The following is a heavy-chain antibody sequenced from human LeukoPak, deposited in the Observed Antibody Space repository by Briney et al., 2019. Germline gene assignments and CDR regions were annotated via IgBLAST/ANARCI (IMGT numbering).Heavy chain of an antibody. CDR2: ISRSSSYI. V-gene: IGHV3-21*01. CDR3: ARDNYYDSSGLGY. Sequence: PGGSLTLSCAASGFTFSSYTINWVRQAPGKGLEWVSSISRSSSYIYYADSVKGRFTISRDNAKNSLYLQMNSLRAEDTAVYYCARDNYYDSSGLGYWGQGTLVTVSS. D-gene: IGHD3-22*01. CDR1: GFTFSSYT. J-gene: IGHJ4*02.